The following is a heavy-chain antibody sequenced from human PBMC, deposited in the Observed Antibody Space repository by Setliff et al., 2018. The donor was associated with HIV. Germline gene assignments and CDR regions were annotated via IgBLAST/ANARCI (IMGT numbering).Heavy chain of an antibody. V-gene: IGHV4-61*02. CDR1: GGSISSDNYY. CDR2: MYTSGIT. CDR3: ARRIYGNNPYFDY. J-gene: IGHJ4*02. D-gene: IGHD4-17*01. Sequence: TLSLTCTVSGGSISSDNYYWSWIRQPAGKGLEWIGRMYTSGITYYNPSLKSRVTISVDTSQNQFSLKLSSVTAADTAIYYCARRIYGNNPYFDYWSQGTLVTVSS.